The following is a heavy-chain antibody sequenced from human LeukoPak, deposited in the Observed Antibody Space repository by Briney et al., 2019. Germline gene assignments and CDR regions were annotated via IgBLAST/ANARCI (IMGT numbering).Heavy chain of an antibody. CDR3: ARKGGYARDY. CDR2: INHSGSTT. D-gene: IGHD5-12*01. V-gene: IGHV4-34*01. Sequence: SETLSLTCAVYAESFSGYFWNWIRQPPGKGLEWIGEINHSGSTTNYNPSLKSRITMSVDTSKNQFSLKLTSVTAADTAVYYCARKGGYARDYWGQGNLVIVSS. CDR1: AESFSGYF. J-gene: IGHJ4*02.